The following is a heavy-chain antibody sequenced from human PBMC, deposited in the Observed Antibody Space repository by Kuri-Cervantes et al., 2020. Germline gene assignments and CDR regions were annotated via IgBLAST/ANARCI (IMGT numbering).Heavy chain of an antibody. J-gene: IGHJ4*02. V-gene: IGHV3-21*01. Sequence: GESLKISCAAPGFTFSSYSMNWVRQAPGKGLEWVSSISSSSSYIYYADSVKGRFTISRDNAKNSLYLQMNSLRAEDTAVYYCAKAVVVAAPFDYWGQGTLVTVSS. D-gene: IGHD2-15*01. CDR3: AKAVVVAAPFDY. CDR1: GFTFSSYS. CDR2: ISSSSSYI.